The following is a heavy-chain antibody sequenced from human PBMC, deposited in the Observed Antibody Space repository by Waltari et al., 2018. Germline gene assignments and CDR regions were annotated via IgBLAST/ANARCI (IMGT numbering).Heavy chain of an antibody. J-gene: IGHJ6*02. CDR3: ARGDYGMDV. CDR2: SNPSGDST. V-gene: IGHV1-46*01. Sequence: QVQLVQSGAEVKKPGASVKVSCKASGYTFTNYYMHWVRQAPGQGFEWLGESNPSGDSTGSAQKFQGRVTMTRDTSTSTVYMDLTSLTSEDTAVYYCARGDYGMDVWGQGTTVTVSS. CDR1: GYTFTNYY.